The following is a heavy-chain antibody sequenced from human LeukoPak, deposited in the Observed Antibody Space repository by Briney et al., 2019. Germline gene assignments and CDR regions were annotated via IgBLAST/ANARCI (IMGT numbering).Heavy chain of an antibody. CDR2: IKSKTDSGTT. V-gene: IGHV3-15*01. CDR3: TTGTWIQLWLADY. D-gene: IGHD5-18*01. J-gene: IGHJ4*02. Sequence: GGSQRLSCAASGFTFSNACMTWVRQAPGKGLEWVGHIKSKTDSGTTDYAAPVKGRFTISRDDSKNTLYLQMNSLKTEDTAVYYCTTGTWIQLWLADYWGQETLVTVSS. CDR1: GFTFSNAC.